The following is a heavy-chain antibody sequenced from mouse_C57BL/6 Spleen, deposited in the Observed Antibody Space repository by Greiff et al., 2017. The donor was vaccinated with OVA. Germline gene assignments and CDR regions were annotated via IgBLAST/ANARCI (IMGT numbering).Heavy chain of an antibody. J-gene: IGHJ3*01. CDR1: GYTFTDYY. Sequence: VQLQQSGPELVKPGASVKISCKASGYTFTDYYMNWVKQSHGKSLEWIGDINPNNGGTSYNQKFKGKATLTVDKSSSTAYMELRSLTSEDAAVYYCASDWDGAYWGQGTLVTVSA. CDR2: INPNNGGT. V-gene: IGHV1-26*01. CDR3: ASDWDGAY. D-gene: IGHD4-1*01.